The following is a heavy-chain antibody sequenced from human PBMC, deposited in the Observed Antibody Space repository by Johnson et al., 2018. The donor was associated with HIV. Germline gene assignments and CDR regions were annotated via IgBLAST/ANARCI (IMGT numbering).Heavy chain of an antibody. D-gene: IGHD3-10*02. V-gene: IGHV3-38-3*01. Sequence: VQLVESGGGVVQPGRSLRLSCAASGFTVSSNEMSWVRQAPGKGLEWVSSISGGSTYYADSRKGRFTISRDNSKNTLHLQMSSLRVDDTGHNVRGLLGLRWAMWG. CDR3: GLLGLRWAM. J-gene: IGHJ1*01. CDR1: GFTVSSNE. CDR2: ISGGST.